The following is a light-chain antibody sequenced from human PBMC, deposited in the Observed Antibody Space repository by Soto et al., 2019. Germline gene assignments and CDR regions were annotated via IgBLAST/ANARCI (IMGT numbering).Light chain of an antibody. CDR3: QQYGNSPRT. V-gene: IGKV3-20*01. J-gene: IGKJ2*01. Sequence: EIVLTQSPGTLSLSPGERATLSCRASQSVSSSYLAWYQQKPGQAPRLLIYGASSRATGIPDRFSGSVSGTDFTLSISRLEPEDFAVYYCQQYGNSPRTFGQGTQLEIK. CDR2: GAS. CDR1: QSVSSSY.